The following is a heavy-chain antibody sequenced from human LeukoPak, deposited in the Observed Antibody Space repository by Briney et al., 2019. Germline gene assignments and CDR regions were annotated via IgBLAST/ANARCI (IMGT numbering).Heavy chain of an antibody. D-gene: IGHD3-3*01. CDR1: GGSISSYH. Sequence: SETLSLTCTVSGGSISSYHWSWIRQPPGKGLEWIGHIYYTGSTNYNPSLKSRVTISLDTSKNQFSLKLSSVTAADTAVYYCARVAFTREYYFDYWGQGTPVTVSS. CDR3: ARVAFTREYYFDY. J-gene: IGHJ4*02. CDR2: IYYTGST. V-gene: IGHV4-59*01.